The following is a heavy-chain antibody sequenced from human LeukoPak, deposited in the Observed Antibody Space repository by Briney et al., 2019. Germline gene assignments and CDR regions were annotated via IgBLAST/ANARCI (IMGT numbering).Heavy chain of an antibody. Sequence: SETLSLTCTVSGGSISSYYWSWIRQPPGKGLEWIGYIYYSGSTNYNPSLKSRVTISVDTSKNQFSLKLSSVTAADTAVYYCARAVAVEGYLDAFDIWGQGTMVTVSS. CDR2: IYYSGST. CDR3: ARAVAVEGYLDAFDI. CDR1: GGSISSYY. D-gene: IGHD5-24*01. J-gene: IGHJ3*02. V-gene: IGHV4-59*01.